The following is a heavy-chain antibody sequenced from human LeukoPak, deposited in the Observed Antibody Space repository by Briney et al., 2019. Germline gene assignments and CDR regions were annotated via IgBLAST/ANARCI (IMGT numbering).Heavy chain of an antibody. Sequence: GGSLRLSCAASGFTFSGYWMTWLRQAPGKGLEWVANINEDGSAKYYLGSVKGRFTISRDNAKNSLYLQMNSLRAEDTAVYYCAKDVGTFVAGTTFDYWGQGTLVTVSS. J-gene: IGHJ4*02. CDR3: AKDVGTFVAGTTFDY. D-gene: IGHD6-19*01. CDR2: INEDGSAK. CDR1: GFTFSGYW. V-gene: IGHV3-7*01.